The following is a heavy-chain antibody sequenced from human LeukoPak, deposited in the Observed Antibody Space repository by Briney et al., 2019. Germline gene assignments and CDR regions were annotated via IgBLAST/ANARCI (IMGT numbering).Heavy chain of an antibody. CDR3: AKEGYWVTRPIGAFDI. CDR1: GFTFSSYA. CDR2: ISGSGGST. Sequence: QSGGSLRLSCAASGFTFSSYAMSWVRQAPGKGLEWVSAISGSGGSTYYADSVKGRFTISRDNSKNTLYLQMNSLRAEDTAVYYCAKEGYWVTRPIGAFDIWGQGTMVTVSS. V-gene: IGHV3-23*01. J-gene: IGHJ3*02. D-gene: IGHD2-15*01.